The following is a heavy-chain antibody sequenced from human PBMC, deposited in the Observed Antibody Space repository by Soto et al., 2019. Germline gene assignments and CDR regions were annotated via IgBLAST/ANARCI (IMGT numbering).Heavy chain of an antibody. D-gene: IGHD6-13*01. Sequence: QVQLVQSGAEVKKPGSSVKVSCKASGGTFSSYTISWVRQAPGQGLEWMGRIIPILGIANYAQKFQGRVTINADKSTSTAYMELSSLRSEDTAVYYCASLHGSSWYFDYWGQGTLVTVSS. CDR1: GGTFSSYT. CDR3: ASLHGSSWYFDY. V-gene: IGHV1-69*02. CDR2: IIPILGIA. J-gene: IGHJ4*02.